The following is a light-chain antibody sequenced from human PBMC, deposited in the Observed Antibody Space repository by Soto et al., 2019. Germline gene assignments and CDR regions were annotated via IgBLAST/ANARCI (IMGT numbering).Light chain of an antibody. V-gene: IGKV1-5*01. CDR1: QSISNW. J-gene: IGKJ5*01. CDR3: QQLHDYPIT. Sequence: DIQMTQSPSTLPASVGYRFTITCRASQSISNWLAWYQQKPGKAPKLLIYDASSLESGVPSRFSGSGSGTDFTLTISSLQPEDFATYYCQQLHDYPITFGQGTRREIK. CDR2: DAS.